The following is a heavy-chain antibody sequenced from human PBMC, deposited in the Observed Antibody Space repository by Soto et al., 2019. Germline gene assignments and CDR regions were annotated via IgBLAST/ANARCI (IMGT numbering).Heavy chain of an antibody. CDR1: GVSFSSYA. J-gene: IGHJ4*02. CDR3: AKDRHRSGYPHPSDS. Sequence: EVQLLESGGGLVQPGGSLRLSCAASGVSFSSYAMNWVRQAPGKGLEWVSGLSRSGGDTYYAESVRGRFTISRDNSKNTLYLQMNSVRAEDTAVYHCAKDRHRSGYPHPSDSWGQGTLVTVSS. V-gene: IGHV3-23*01. CDR2: LSRSGGDT. D-gene: IGHD3-22*01.